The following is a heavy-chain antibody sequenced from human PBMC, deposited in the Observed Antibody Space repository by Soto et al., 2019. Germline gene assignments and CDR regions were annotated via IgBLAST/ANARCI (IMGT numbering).Heavy chain of an antibody. J-gene: IGHJ4*02. Sequence: QVQLVQSGAEVKKPGSSVKVSCKASGGTFSSYAISWVRQAPGQGLEWMGGIIPIFGTANYAQKFQGRVTITADESTSTAYMELSSLRSEDAAVYYCAGGRILSKAGSGYYFDYWGQGTLVTVSS. CDR3: AGGRILSKAGSGYYFDY. V-gene: IGHV1-69*01. CDR1: GGTFSSYA. CDR2: IIPIFGTA. D-gene: IGHD2-15*01.